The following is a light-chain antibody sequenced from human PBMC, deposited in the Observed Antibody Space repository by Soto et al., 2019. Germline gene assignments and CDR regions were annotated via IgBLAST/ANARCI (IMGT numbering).Light chain of an antibody. CDR1: SSDVGGYNY. V-gene: IGLV2-14*01. J-gene: IGLJ2*01. CDR2: DVS. CDR3: GSYTSSDTIL. Sequence: QSVLTQPASVSGSPGQSITISCTGTSSDVGGYNYVSWYQQHPGKAPKLMIYDVSNRPSGVSNRFSGSKSGNTASLTISGLQAEDEADYYCGSYTSSDTILFGGGTKLTAL.